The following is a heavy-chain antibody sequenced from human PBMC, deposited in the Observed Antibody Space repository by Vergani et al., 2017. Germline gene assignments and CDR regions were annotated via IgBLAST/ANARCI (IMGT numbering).Heavy chain of an antibody. CDR2: VSGSSATP. CDR1: GFTFTNFA. J-gene: IGHJ4*02. CDR3: TKGSRGYTGYFFDY. V-gene: IGHV3-23*01. Sequence: EVQLLESGGNLVQPGGSLRLSCAASGFTFTNFAMTWVRQAPGEGLEWVSSVSGSSATPYYADSVKGRFIISRDNSKNTLHLQMNSLRADDTAVYYCTKGSRGYTGYFFDYWGQGTLATVSS. D-gene: IGHD5-12*01.